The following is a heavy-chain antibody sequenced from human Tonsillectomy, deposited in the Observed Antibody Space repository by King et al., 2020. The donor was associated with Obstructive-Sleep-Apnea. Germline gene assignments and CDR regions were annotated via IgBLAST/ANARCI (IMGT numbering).Heavy chain of an antibody. Sequence: VQLVESGGGVVQPGRSLRLSCAASGLTFSSYGIHWVRQSPGEGLEWVAAISYDGSNKYYADSVKGRFTISRDNSKNTLYLQMNSLRAEDSAVYYCATRAKEWDLGLYFDYWGQGTLVTVSS. J-gene: IGHJ4*02. CDR2: ISYDGSNK. D-gene: IGHD1-26*01. V-gene: IGHV3-30*03. CDR1: GLTFSSYG. CDR3: ATRAKEWDLGLYFDY.